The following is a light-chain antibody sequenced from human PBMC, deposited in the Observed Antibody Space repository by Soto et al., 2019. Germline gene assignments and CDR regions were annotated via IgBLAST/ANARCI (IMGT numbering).Light chain of an antibody. CDR1: QDINNY. CDR3: QQSNDLVS. J-gene: IGKJ5*01. V-gene: IGKV1-33*01. CDR2: DES. Sequence: DIQMTQSPPYLSASVGDRFTITCQASQDINNYVNWYQQKPGKAPKLLIFDESTLKTGVQSRFSGSGSGTEFRFTIRSLQPEDIATYYCQQSNDLVSFGQGTRLEIK.